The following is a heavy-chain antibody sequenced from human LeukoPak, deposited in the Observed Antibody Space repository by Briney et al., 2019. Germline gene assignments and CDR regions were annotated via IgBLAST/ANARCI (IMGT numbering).Heavy chain of an antibody. CDR1: GDSVSSNSAA. CDR3: ARDTTVIDPNYYYYYYMDV. CDR2: TYYRSKWYN. J-gene: IGHJ6*03. Sequence: SQTLSLTCAISGDSVSSNSAAWNWIRQSPSRGLEWLGRTYYRSKWYNDYAVSVKSRITINPDTSKNQFSLQLNSVTPEDTAVYSCARDTTVIDPNYYYYYYMDVWGKGTTVAVSS. V-gene: IGHV6-1*01. D-gene: IGHD4-17*01.